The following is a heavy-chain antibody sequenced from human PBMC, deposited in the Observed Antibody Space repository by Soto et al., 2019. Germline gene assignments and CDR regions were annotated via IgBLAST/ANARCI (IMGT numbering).Heavy chain of an antibody. CDR2: IYPDDSDT. CDR3: ARGGADYYYDGKCFYQLDS. D-gene: IGHD3-22*01. J-gene: IGHJ4*02. Sequence: GESLKISCSGSGYSFTTYWIVWVRQMPGKGLECMGVIYPDDSDTIYSPSFQGQATISADKSISTAYLQWSSLKASDTAMYYCARGGADYYYDGKCFYQLDSWGKGTLRNASS. CDR1: GYSFTTYW. V-gene: IGHV5-51*01.